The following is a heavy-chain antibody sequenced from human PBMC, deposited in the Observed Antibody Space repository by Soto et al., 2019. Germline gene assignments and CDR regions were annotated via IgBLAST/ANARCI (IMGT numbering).Heavy chain of an antibody. CDR1: GFTFSSYA. Sequence: PGGSLRLSCAASGFTFSSYAMSWVRQAPGKGLEWVSAISGSGGNTYYADSVKGRFTISRDNSKNTLYLQMNSLRADDTAVYYCAKDRLGVGPTPEAFDVWGQGTMVTVSS. V-gene: IGHV3-23*01. CDR2: ISGSGGNT. CDR3: AKDRLGVGPTPEAFDV. D-gene: IGHD3-3*01. J-gene: IGHJ3*01.